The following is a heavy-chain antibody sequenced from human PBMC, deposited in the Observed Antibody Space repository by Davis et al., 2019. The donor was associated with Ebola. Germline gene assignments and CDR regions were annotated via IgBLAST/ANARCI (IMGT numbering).Heavy chain of an antibody. CDR3: AGEEERRYYDTHYGFDI. Sequence: SVKVSCKASGGTFSSYAISWVRQAPGQGLEWMGGIIPIFGTANYAQKFQGRVTITADESTSTAYMELSSLRSEDTAVYYCAGEEERRYYDTHYGFDIWGQGTMVTVSS. CDR1: GGTFSSYA. V-gene: IGHV1-69*13. J-gene: IGHJ3*02. D-gene: IGHD3-22*01. CDR2: IIPIFGTA.